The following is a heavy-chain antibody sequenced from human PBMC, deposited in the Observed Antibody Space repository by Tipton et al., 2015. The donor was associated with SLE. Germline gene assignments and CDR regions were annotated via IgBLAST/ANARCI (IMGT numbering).Heavy chain of an antibody. CDR3: ARFHLKSYYEFDS. CDR2: IYSGGST. J-gene: IGHJ5*01. V-gene: IGHV4-59*11. D-gene: IGHD1-26*01. CDR1: GGSISSRY. Sequence: TLSLTCTVSGGSISSRYWSWFRQPPGKTLEWIGYIYSGGSTNYNPSLKSRVSISVDTSKNQISLKLSSVTAADTAVYFCARFHLKSYYEFDSWGQGTLVTVSP.